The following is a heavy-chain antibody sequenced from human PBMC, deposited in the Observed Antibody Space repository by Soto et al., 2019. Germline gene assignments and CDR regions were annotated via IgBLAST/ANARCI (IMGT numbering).Heavy chain of an antibody. V-gene: IGHV1-3*01. J-gene: IGHJ4*02. CDR2: INAGNGHT. CDR3: ASPSSGSGSYY. CDR1: GYTFSNYL. D-gene: IGHD3-10*01. Sequence: QVQLVQSGAEVKKPGASVKVSCKASGYTFSNYLLHWVRQAPGQGLEWMGWINAGNGHTKYSQKFQGRVTFTRDTSATTAYIELSSLRSEDTAVYYCASPSSGSGSYYWGQGTLVNVSS.